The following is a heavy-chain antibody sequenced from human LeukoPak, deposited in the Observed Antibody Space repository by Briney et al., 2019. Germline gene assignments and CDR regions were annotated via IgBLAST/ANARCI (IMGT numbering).Heavy chain of an antibody. J-gene: IGHJ6*03. CDR1: GYTFTSYD. Sequence: GASVKVSCKASGYTFTSYDINWVRQAPGQGLEWMGWMNPNSGNTGYAQKFQGRVTMTRNTSISTAYMELSSLRSEDTAVYYCARGLWSYYDYYYYMDVWGKGTTVTVSS. CDR3: ARGLWSYYDYYYYMDV. D-gene: IGHD4/OR15-4a*01. CDR2: MNPNSGNT. V-gene: IGHV1-8*01.